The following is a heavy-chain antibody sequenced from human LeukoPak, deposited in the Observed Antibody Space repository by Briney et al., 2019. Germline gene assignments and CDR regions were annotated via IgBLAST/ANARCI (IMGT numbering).Heavy chain of an antibody. CDR2: IYSSGNT. CDR1: GGSISSNY. Sequence: SETLSLTCTVSGGSISSNYWSWIRQPAGKGLEYIGRIYSSGNTNYNPSLKSRVTMSVDTSKNQFSLLLHSVTAADTAVYYCARVWLSSGSYWYFDFWGRGTLVIVSS. V-gene: IGHV4-4*07. D-gene: IGHD3-22*01. J-gene: IGHJ2*01. CDR3: ARVWLSSGSYWYFDF.